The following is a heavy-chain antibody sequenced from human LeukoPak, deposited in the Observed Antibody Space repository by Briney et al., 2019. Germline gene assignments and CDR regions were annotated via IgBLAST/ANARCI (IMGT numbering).Heavy chain of an antibody. V-gene: IGHV4-39*07. D-gene: IGHD3-9*01. Sequence: KPSETLSLTCTVSGGSISSSSYYWGWIRQPPGKGLEWIGSINYSGSTYYNPSLKSRVTISVNTSKNQFSLKLSSVTAADTAVYYCASGEYFDWLVLVHWGQGTLVTVSS. CDR3: ASGEYFDWLVLVH. CDR1: GGSISSSSYY. J-gene: IGHJ4*02. CDR2: INYSGST.